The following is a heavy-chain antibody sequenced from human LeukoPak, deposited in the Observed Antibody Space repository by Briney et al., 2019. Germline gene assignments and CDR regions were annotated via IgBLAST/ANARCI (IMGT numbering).Heavy chain of an antibody. D-gene: IGHD5-24*01. CDR1: GGTFSSYA. V-gene: IGHV1-69*04. Sequence: SVKVSCKASGGTFSSYAISWVRQAPGQGLEWMGRIIPILGIANYAQKFQGRVTITADKSTSTAYMELSSLRSEDTAVYYCARSRWLLRYYFGYWGQGTLVTVSS. J-gene: IGHJ4*02. CDR2: IIPILGIA. CDR3: ARSRWLLRYYFGY.